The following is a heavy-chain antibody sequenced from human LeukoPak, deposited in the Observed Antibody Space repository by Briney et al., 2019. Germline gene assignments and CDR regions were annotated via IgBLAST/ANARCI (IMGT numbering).Heavy chain of an antibody. Sequence: PSETLSLTCTVSGVSISTYYWSWIRQPAGKALEWIGRIYTSGRTNYNPSLKSRVTMSVDTSKNQFSLKLSSVTAADTAVYYCARGPVVRGVSNGFDPWGQGTLVTVSS. CDR2: IYTSGRT. J-gene: IGHJ5*02. CDR1: GVSISTYY. CDR3: ARGPVVRGVSNGFDP. D-gene: IGHD3-10*01. V-gene: IGHV4-4*07.